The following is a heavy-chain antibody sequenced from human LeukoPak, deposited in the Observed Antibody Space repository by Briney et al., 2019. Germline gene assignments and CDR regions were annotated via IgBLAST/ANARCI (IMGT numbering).Heavy chain of an antibody. V-gene: IGHV4-30-4*01. CDR1: GGSISSGDYY. Sequence: SQTLSLTCTVSGGSISSGDYYWRWIRQPPGKGLEWLGYIYYSGSTYYNPSLKRRVTISVDTSKNQFSLKLSSVTAADTAVYYCAIRPPYGGGIDYWGQGTLVTVSS. CDR2: IYYSGST. D-gene: IGHD4-23*01. CDR3: AIRPPYGGGIDY. J-gene: IGHJ4*02.